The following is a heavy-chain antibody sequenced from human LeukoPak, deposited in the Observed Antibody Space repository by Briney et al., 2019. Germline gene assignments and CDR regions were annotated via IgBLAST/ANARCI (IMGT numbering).Heavy chain of an antibody. D-gene: IGHD6-19*01. Sequence: GGSLRLSCAASGFTFSSYGMHWVRQSPGKGLEWVSFIGTSSTYIYYADSVKGRFTISRDNAKNSLYLQMNSLRAEDTAVYHCARDRGQWLIDYWGQGTLVTVSS. V-gene: IGHV3-21*01. CDR1: GFTFSSYG. CDR3: ARDRGQWLIDY. J-gene: IGHJ4*02. CDR2: IGTSSTYI.